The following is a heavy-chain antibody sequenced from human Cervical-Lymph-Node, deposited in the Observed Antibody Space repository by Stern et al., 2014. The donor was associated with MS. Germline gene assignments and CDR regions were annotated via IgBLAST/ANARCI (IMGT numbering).Heavy chain of an antibody. CDR1: GDSVSTNY. V-gene: IGHV4-59*02. CDR3: ARDGYGSGTYGWFDP. D-gene: IGHD3-10*01. J-gene: IGHJ5*02. Sequence: QVQLQESGPGLVKPSETLSLTCNVSGDSVSTNYWSWIRQPPGKGLEWIGHILYIVSTDYNPSLNSRVTISVDTSKNQFSLKLTSVTAEDTAVYYCARDGYGSGTYGWFDPWGQGTLVTVSS. CDR2: ILYIVST.